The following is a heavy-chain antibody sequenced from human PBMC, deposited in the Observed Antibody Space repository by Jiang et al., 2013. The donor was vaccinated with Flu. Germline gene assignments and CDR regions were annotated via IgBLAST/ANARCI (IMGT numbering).Heavy chain of an antibody. CDR2: IYYSGST. D-gene: IGHD3-22*01. J-gene: IGHJ4*02. Sequence: GLVKPSETLSLTCTVSGGSISSSSYVLGLDPPAPGKGLEWIGSIYYSGSTYXNPSLKSRVTISVDTSKNQFSLKLSSVTAADTAVYYCARSPWGQYYYDSSGYYNWGQGTLVTVSS. V-gene: IGHV4-39*01. CDR3: ARSPWGQYYYDSSGYYN. CDR1: GGSISSSSYV.